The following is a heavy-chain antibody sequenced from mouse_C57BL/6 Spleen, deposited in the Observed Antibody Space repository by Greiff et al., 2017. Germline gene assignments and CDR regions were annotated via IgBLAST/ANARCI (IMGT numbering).Heavy chain of an antibody. J-gene: IGHJ4*01. Sequence: QVQLQQPGAELVKPGASVKLSCKASGYTFTSYWMHWVKQRPGQDLEWIGMIHPNSGSTNYNEKFKSKATLTVDKSSSTAYMQLSSLTSEDSAVYYCARSYYSNYYAMDYWGQGTSVTVSS. V-gene: IGHV1-64*01. CDR1: GYTFTSYW. CDR2: IHPNSGST. CDR3: ARSYYSNYYAMDY. D-gene: IGHD2-5*01.